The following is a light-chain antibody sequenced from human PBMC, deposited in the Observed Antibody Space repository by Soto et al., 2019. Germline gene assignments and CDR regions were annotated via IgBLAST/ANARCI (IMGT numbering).Light chain of an antibody. CDR2: DAS. CDR3: QHYHDWRIT. Sequence: EIVLTQSPATLSVSPGERATLSCRASQSIRDNLAWYQQKPGQTPRLLISDASTRATTIPARFSGSGSGTEFTLTINRLQSEDFAVYYCQHYHDWRITFGQGTRLESK. J-gene: IGKJ5*01. CDR1: QSIRDN. V-gene: IGKV3-15*01.